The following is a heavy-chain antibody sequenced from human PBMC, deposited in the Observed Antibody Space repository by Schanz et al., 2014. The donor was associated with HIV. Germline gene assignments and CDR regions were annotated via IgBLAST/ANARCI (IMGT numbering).Heavy chain of an antibody. Sequence: QVHLVQSGAEVKKPGASVKVSCKASGYTFSGYYIHWVRQAPGQGLEWMGWMNPNSGVTEDAQKFQGRVIMTRDTSISTAYMEVSRLRSDDTAVYYCARDRGSISWMGRAFDIWGQGTMVTVSS. CDR2: MNPNSGVT. CDR3: ARDRGSISWMGRAFDI. D-gene: IGHD2-2*01. CDR1: GYTFSGYY. J-gene: IGHJ3*02. V-gene: IGHV1-2*02.